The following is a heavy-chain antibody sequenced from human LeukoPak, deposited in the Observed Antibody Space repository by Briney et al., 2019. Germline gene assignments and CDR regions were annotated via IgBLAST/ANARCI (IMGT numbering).Heavy chain of an antibody. D-gene: IGHD6-13*01. CDR2: INPNSCGT. V-gene: IGHV1-2*02. Sequence: ASVKVSCKASGYTFTGYYMHWVRQAPGQGLDWMGWINPNSCGTNYAQKFQGRVTMTRDTSISTAYMELSRLRSDDTAVYYCARDSSSWYRELAYWGQGTLVTVYS. CDR3: ARDSSSWYRELAY. J-gene: IGHJ4*02. CDR1: GYTFTGYY.